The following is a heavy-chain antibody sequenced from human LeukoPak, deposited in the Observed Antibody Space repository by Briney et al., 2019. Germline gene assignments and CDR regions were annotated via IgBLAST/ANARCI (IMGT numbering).Heavy chain of an antibody. CDR1: GGSFSGYY. CDR2: IIHSGST. D-gene: IGHD2-21*02. V-gene: IGHV4-34*12. J-gene: IGHJ5*02. Sequence: SETLSLTCAVYGGSFSGYYWSWIRQPPGKGLEWIGEIIHSGSTNYNPSLKSRVTISVDTSKNQFSLKLSSVTAADTAVYYCARRQEVVTAVNWFDPWGQGTLVTVSS. CDR3: ARRQEVVTAVNWFDP.